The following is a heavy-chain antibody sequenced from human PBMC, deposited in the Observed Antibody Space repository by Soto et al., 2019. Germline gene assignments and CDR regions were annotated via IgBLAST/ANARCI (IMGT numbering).Heavy chain of an antibody. CDR1: GYSISSGYY. CDR2: IYHSGST. V-gene: IGHV4-38-2*01. D-gene: IGHD6-19*01. CDR3: ARVLEVAGIYYYYGMDV. J-gene: IGHJ6*02. Sequence: PXGTLSLTCAVSGYSISSGYYWCWIRQPPGKGLEWIGSIYHSGSTYYNPSLKSRVTISVDTSKNQFSLKLSSVTAADTAVYYCARVLEVAGIYYYYGMDVWGQGTTVTVSS.